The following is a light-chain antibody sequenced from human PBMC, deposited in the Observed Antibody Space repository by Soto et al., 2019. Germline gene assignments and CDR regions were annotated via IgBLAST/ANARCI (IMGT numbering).Light chain of an antibody. V-gene: IGKV3-20*01. CDR2: GAS. CDR3: QLQGSSPLT. CDR1: QSVYSSY. Sequence: EIVLTQSPGTLSLSPGERATLSCRASQSVYSSYLAWYQQKPGQAPRLRIYGASSRATGIPDRCRGSGSGTDFNLTISRLEPEDIAGYYCQLQGSSPLTFGGGTKVAVK. J-gene: IGKJ4*01.